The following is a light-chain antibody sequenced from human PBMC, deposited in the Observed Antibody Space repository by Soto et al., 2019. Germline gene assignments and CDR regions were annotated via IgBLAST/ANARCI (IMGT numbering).Light chain of an antibody. CDR2: EVS. V-gene: IGKV2D-29*01. Sequence: IVMTQTPISLSVIPGPPASISCKSSQSVLHSDGKTYVCWYLQRPGQPQHLLSYEVSNRYSGVPDRFSGSGLGTEVTAKISRVEDEDVGFEYYRQKKQLPVTFRQGTGVEIK. CDR3: RQKKQLPVT. CDR1: QSVLHSDGKTY. J-gene: IGKJ1*01.